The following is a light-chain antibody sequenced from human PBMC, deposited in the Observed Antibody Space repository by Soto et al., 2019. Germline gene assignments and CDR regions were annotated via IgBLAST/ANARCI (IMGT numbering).Light chain of an antibody. CDR2: AAS. V-gene: IGKV1-39*01. Sequence: DIQMTQSPSSLSASVGDRVTITCRASQSISSYLNWYQQKPGKAPKLLIYAASSLQSGVPSRFSSGGSVTDFTLTISSLQPEDFATYYCQQSYSIPLTFGGGTKVEIK. CDR3: QQSYSIPLT. CDR1: QSISSY. J-gene: IGKJ4*01.